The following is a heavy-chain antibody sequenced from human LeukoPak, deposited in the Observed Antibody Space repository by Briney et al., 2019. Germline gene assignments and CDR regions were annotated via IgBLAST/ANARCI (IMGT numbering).Heavy chain of an antibody. V-gene: IGHV4-31*03. CDR1: GGSISSGGYY. D-gene: IGHD2-15*01. CDR3: ARMHCSGGSCYTAYFDY. CDR2: IYYSGGT. J-gene: IGHJ4*02. Sequence: SETLSLTCTVSGGSISSGGYYWSWVRQHPGKGLEWIGYIYYSGGTYYNPSLKSRVTISVDTSKNQFSLKLSSVTAADTAVYYCARMHCSGGSCYTAYFDYWGQGTLVTVSS.